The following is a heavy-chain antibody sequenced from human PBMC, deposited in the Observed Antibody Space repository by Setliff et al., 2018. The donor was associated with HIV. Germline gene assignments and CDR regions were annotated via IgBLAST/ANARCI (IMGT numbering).Heavy chain of an antibody. D-gene: IGHD3-16*01. V-gene: IGHV3-48*01. J-gene: IGHJ4*02. CDR3: ARGRCSDAACFFDY. Sequence: GGSLRLSCVGSGFTFKTYSMNWVRQAPGKGLEWLSYIKTDGGTTYDADSVEGRFTISRDNAKNPLYLQMDNLTVDDTAVYFCARGRCSDAACFFDYWGQGTLVTVS. CDR1: GFTFKTYS. CDR2: IKTDGGTT.